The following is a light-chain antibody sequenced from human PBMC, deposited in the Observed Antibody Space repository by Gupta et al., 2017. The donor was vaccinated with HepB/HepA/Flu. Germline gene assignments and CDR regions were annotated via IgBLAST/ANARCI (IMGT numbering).Light chain of an antibody. J-gene: IGKJ1*01. CDR1: QRISSY. CDR2: AAS. Sequence: DIQMTQSPSSLSASVGDRVTITCRASQRISSYLNWYQQKPGKAPKLLIYAASRVKSGVPSRFSGSGSGTDFTLTISRRQPEEFATYYCQQRNSTPWTFGQGTKVEIK. CDR3: QQRNSTPWT. V-gene: IGKV1-39*01.